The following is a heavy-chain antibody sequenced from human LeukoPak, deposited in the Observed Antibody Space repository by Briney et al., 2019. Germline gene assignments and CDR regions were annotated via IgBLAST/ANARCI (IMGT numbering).Heavy chain of an antibody. V-gene: IGHV4-59*01. Sequence: SETLSLTCTVSGGSISSYYWSWIRQPPGKGLEWIGYIYYSGSTNYNPSLKSRVTISVDTSKNQFSLKLSSVTAADTAVYYCARLVGAPDAFDIWGQGQWSPSLQ. CDR3: ARLVGAPDAFDI. CDR2: IYYSGST. CDR1: GGSISSYY. J-gene: IGHJ3*02. D-gene: IGHD1-26*01.